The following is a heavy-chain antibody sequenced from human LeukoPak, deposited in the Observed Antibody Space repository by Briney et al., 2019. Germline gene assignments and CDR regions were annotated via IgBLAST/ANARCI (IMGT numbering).Heavy chain of an antibody. V-gene: IGHV3-13*01. Sequence: GGSLRLSCAASGFTFSRYDMHWVRQGTGKGLEWVSAIETAGDTYYPGSVKGRFTISRENAKNSLYLQMNSLRAEDTAVYYCARQMTPHGNFDYWGQGTLVTVSS. CDR1: GFTFSRYD. CDR3: ARQMTPHGNFDY. D-gene: IGHD1-26*01. CDR2: IETAGDT. J-gene: IGHJ4*02.